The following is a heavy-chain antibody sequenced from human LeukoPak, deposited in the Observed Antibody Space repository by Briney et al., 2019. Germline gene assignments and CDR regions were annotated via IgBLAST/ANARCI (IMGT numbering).Heavy chain of an antibody. D-gene: IGHD2-15*01. CDR3: AKEADIVSFDL. CDR2: IDPNSGGT. J-gene: IGHJ2*01. CDR1: GYTFTGNH. V-gene: IGHV1-2*02. Sequence: GASVKVSCKASGYTFTGNHVHWVRQAPGQGLDWMGWIDPNSGGTKYAQKFQDRVTMTSDTSISTAYMELSGLRSDDTAVYFCAKEADIVSFDLWGRGTLVTVSS.